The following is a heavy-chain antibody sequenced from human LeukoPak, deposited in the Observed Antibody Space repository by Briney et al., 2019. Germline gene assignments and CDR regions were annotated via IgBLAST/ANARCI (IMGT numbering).Heavy chain of an antibody. CDR1: GGSISSSSYY. J-gene: IGHJ4*02. CDR3: AKRRYCTSTSCHDFDY. V-gene: IGHV4-39*01. CDR2: IYYSGST. D-gene: IGHD2-2*01. Sequence: SETLSLTCTVSGGSISSSSYYWGWIRQPPGKGLEWIGSIYYSGSTYYNPSLKSRVTISVDTSKNQFSLKLSSVTAADTAVYYCAKRRYCTSTSCHDFDYWGQGTLVTVSS.